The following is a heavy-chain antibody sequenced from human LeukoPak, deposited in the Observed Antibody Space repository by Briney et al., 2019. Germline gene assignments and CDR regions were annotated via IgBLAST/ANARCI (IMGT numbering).Heavy chain of an antibody. Sequence: ASVKVSCKASGYTFTSYDINWVRQATGQGLEWMGWMNPNSGNTGYAQKFQGRVTMTRNTSISTAYTELSSLRSEDTAVYYCARGFGGSGWYGGDYRGQGTLVTVSS. CDR1: GYTFTSYD. V-gene: IGHV1-8*01. D-gene: IGHD6-19*01. CDR3: ARGFGGSGWYGGDY. J-gene: IGHJ4*02. CDR2: MNPNSGNT.